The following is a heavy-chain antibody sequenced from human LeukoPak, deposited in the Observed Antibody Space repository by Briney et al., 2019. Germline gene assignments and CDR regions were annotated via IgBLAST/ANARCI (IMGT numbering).Heavy chain of an antibody. J-gene: IGHJ4*02. D-gene: IGHD4-11*01. CDR1: GGSISSGGYY. Sequence: SETLSLTCTVSGGSISSGGYYWSWIRQPPGKGLEWIGYIYHSGSTYYNPSLKSRVTISVDRSKNQFSLKLSSVTAADTAVYYCARGPVTTTYFDYWGQGTLVTVSS. CDR3: ARGPVTTTYFDY. CDR2: IYHSGST. V-gene: IGHV4-30-2*01.